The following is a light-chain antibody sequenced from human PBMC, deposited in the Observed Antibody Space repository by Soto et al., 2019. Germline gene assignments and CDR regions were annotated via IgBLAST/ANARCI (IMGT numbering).Light chain of an antibody. CDR1: SSDVGGYDY. Sequence: QSVLTQPPSASGSPGQSVTISCTGTSSDVGGYDYVSWYQQHPGKAPKLTIYEVSKRPSGVPDRFSGSKSGNTASLTVSGLQAEDEADYYCSSYVGSSTYVFGTGTKVTVL. J-gene: IGLJ1*01. V-gene: IGLV2-8*01. CDR3: SSYVGSSTYV. CDR2: EVS.